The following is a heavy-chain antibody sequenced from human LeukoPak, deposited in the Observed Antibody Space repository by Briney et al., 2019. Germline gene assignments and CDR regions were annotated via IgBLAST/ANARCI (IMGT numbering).Heavy chain of an antibody. CDR2: IYYTGST. CDR1: GGSISSYY. CDR3: ARWGSIAVARFDY. V-gene: IGHV4-59*01. J-gene: IGHJ4*02. Sequence: SETLSLTCTVSGGSISSYYWSWIRQPPGKGLEWIGYIYYTGSTNYNPSLTSRVNISVDTSKNQFSLNLTSVAAADTAVYYCARWGSIAVARFDYWGQGTLVTVSS. D-gene: IGHD6-6*01.